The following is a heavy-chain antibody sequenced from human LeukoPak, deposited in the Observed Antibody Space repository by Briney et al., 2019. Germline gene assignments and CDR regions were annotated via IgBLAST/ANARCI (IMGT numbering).Heavy chain of an antibody. CDR3: AKGSWGSYYYNWFDP. J-gene: IGHJ5*02. CDR2: ISGSGGST. V-gene: IGHV3-23*01. Sequence: GGTLRLSCAASGFTFSSHGMSWVRQAPGKGLEWVSAISGSGGSTYYADSVKGRFTISRDNSKNTLYLQMNSLRAEDTAVYYCAKGSWGSYYYNWFDPWGQGTLVTVSS. D-gene: IGHD3-10*01. CDR1: GFTFSSHG.